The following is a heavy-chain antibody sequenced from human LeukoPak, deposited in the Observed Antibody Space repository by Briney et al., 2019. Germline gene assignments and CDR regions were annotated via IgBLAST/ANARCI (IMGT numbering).Heavy chain of an antibody. Sequence: SETLSLTCAVYGGSFSGYYWSWIRQPPGKGLEWIGEINHSGSTNYNPSLKSRVTTSVDTSKNQFSLKLSSVTAADTAVYYCARALFDPWGQGTLVTVSS. CDR2: INHSGST. CDR1: GGSFSGYY. V-gene: IGHV4-34*01. J-gene: IGHJ5*02. CDR3: ARALFDP.